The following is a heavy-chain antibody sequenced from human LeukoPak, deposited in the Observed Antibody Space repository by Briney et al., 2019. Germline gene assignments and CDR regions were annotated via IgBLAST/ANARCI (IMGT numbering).Heavy chain of an antibody. V-gene: IGHV3-30*02. Sequence: GGSLRLSCAASGFSFSSYWMHWVRQAPGKGLEWVTFIRYDGSNKYYADSVKGRFTISRDNSKNTLYLQMNSLRPEDTAVYYCAKGPNYDILTGWRKTYNAFDIWGQGTMVTVSS. J-gene: IGHJ3*02. CDR2: IRYDGSNK. CDR1: GFSFSSYW. D-gene: IGHD3-9*01. CDR3: AKGPNYDILTGWRKTYNAFDI.